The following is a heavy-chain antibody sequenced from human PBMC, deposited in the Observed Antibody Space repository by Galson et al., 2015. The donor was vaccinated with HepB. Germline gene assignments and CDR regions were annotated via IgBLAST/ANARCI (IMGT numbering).Heavy chain of an antibody. D-gene: IGHD4-23*01. CDR3: AKDHSLTLYGGNSCDY. CDR1: GFTFSSYA. CDR2: ISGSGGST. Sequence: SLRLSCAASGFTFSSYAMSWVRQAPGKGLGWVSAISGSGGSTYYADSVKGRFTISRDNSKNTLYLQMNSLRAEDTAVYYCAKDHSLTLYGGNSCDYWGRGTLVTVSS. V-gene: IGHV3-23*01. J-gene: IGHJ4*02.